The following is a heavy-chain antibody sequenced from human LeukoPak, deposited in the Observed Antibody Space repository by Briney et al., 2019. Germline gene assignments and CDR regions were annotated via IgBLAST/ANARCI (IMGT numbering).Heavy chain of an antibody. CDR3: AKTTGSSGRTTYYFDY. V-gene: IGHV3-30*18. CDR1: GFTFSSYG. Sequence: GGSLRLSCAASGFTFSSYGMPWVRQAPGKVLEWVAVISYDGSNKYYADSVKGRFTISRDNSKNTLYLQMNSLRAEDTAVYYCAKTTGSSGRTTYYFDYWGQGTLVTVSS. J-gene: IGHJ4*02. D-gene: IGHD3-10*01. CDR2: ISYDGSNK.